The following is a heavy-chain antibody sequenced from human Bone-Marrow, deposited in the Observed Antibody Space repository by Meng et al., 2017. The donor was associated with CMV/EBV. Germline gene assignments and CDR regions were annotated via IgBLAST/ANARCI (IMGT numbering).Heavy chain of an antibody. J-gene: IGHJ1*01. D-gene: IGHD1-26*01. CDR3: ARAGGSGSYFYQ. Sequence: ASVKVSCKAPGYTFISYYMNWVRQAPGQGLEWMGMINPSGGSTRYAQRFQGRLSMTRDTSTSTVFLELSSLSSEDTAVYYCARAGGSGSYFYQWGQGNQVTVSS. CDR2: INPSGGST. CDR1: GYTFISYY. V-gene: IGHV1-46*01.